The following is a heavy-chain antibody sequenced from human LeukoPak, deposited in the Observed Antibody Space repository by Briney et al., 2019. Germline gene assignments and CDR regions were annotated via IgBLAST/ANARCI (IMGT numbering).Heavy chain of an antibody. V-gene: IGHV1-46*01. D-gene: IGHD3-10*01. CDR2: INPSSGST. J-gene: IGHJ6*02. CDR1: GYTFTDYY. Sequence: ASVKVSCKASGYTFTDYYMHWVRQAPGQGLEWMGIINPSSGSTTYAQKFQGRVTMTRDTSTSTAYMELSSLRSEDTAVYYCARDLAGSGSYLSYGMYVWGQGTTVTVSS. CDR3: ARDLAGSGSYLSYGMYV.